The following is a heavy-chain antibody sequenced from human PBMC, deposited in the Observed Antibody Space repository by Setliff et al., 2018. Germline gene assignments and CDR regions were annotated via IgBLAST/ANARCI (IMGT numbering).Heavy chain of an antibody. J-gene: IGHJ6*03. D-gene: IGHD2-15*01. V-gene: IGHV3-74*01. CDR3: ARDWRLYCSGGSCYLPYSYYYLDA. Sequence: PGGSLRLSCAASGFTFSSYWMHWVRQAPGKGLVWVSRIHSDGSSTSYADSVKGRFTISRDNAKNTLYLQMNSLSAEDTAVYYCARDWRLYCSGGSCYLPYSYYYLDAWGKGTTVTVS. CDR1: GFTFSSYW. CDR2: IHSDGSST.